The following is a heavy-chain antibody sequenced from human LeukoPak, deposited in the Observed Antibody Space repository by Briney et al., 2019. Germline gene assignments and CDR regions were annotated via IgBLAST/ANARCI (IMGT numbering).Heavy chain of an antibody. CDR3: AREYYDILTGYYGGSNPFDY. CDR1: GFTFSSYG. V-gene: IGHV3-33*01. D-gene: IGHD3-9*01. J-gene: IGHJ4*02. Sequence: PGGSLRLSCAASGFTFSSYGMHWVRQAPGKGLEWVAVIWYDGSNKYYAGSVKGRFTISRDNSKNTLYLQMNSLRAEDTAVYYCAREYYDILTGYYGGSNPFDYWGQGTLVTVSS. CDR2: IWYDGSNK.